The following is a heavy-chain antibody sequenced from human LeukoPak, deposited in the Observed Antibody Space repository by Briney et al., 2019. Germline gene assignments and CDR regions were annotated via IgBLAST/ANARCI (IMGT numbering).Heavy chain of an antibody. CDR3: TTNQKWIQLWF. J-gene: IGHJ4*02. V-gene: IGHV3-15*07. Sequence: GGSLRLSCAASGFTFSSYAMHWVRQAPGKGLEWVGRIKSKTDGGTTDYAAPVKGRFTISRDDSKNTLYLQMNSLKTEDTAVYYCTTNQKWIQLWFWGQETLVTVTS. CDR1: GFTFSSYA. CDR2: IKSKTDGGTT. D-gene: IGHD5-18*01.